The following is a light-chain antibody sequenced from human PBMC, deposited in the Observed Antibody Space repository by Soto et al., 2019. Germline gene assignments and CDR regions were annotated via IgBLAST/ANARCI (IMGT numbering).Light chain of an antibody. V-gene: IGKV3-20*01. CDR2: RAS. CDR3: QQYGGSSPSYT. CDR1: QSITTSF. Sequence: EIVLTQSPGTLALSPGERATLSCRASQSITTSFLAWYQQKPGQAPRLLIYRASTRATGIPDRFSGSGSGTDFTLTISRLEPEDFAVYYCQQYGGSSPSYTFGQGTNVEIK. J-gene: IGKJ2*01.